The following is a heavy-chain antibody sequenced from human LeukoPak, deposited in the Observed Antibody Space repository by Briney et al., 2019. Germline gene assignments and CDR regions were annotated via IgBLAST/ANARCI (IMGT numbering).Heavy chain of an antibody. CDR3: AKGNGYSYGNYFDY. CDR2: ISGSGGST. J-gene: IGHJ4*02. D-gene: IGHD5-18*01. V-gene: IGHV3-23*01. Sequence: GGSLRLSCAASGFTFSSYAMSWLRQAPGKGLEWVSAISGSGGSTYYADSVKGRFTISRDNSKNTLYLQMNSLRAEDTAVYYCAKGNGYSYGNYFDYWGQGTLVTVSS. CDR1: GFTFSSYA.